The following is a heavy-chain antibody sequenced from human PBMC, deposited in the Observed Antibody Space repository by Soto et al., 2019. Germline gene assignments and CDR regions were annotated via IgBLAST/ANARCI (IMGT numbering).Heavy chain of an antibody. CDR3: AREDYAGASPRFDY. V-gene: IGHV3-21*04. Sequence: GGSLRLSCAASGLIFSSYTMAWVRQAPGKGLEWVSSISSSSSNIEYADSVKGRFSVSRDNANNSLFLQINSLRAEDTAIYYCAREDYAGASPRFDYWGLGALVTVSS. CDR1: GLIFSSYT. D-gene: IGHD4-17*01. CDR2: ISSSSSNI. J-gene: IGHJ4*02.